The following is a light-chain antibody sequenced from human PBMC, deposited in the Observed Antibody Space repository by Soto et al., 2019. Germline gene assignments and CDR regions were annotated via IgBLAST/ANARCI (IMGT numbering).Light chain of an antibody. CDR2: DAS. V-gene: IGKV3-11*01. J-gene: IGKJ5*01. CDR1: QSVSSY. Sequence: SPATLSLSPGERATLSCRASQSVSSYLAWYQQKPGQAPRLLIYDASNSATGIPARFSGSGSGTDFTLTISSLEPEDFAVYYCQQRSNWPLITFGQGTRLEIK. CDR3: QQRSNWPLIT.